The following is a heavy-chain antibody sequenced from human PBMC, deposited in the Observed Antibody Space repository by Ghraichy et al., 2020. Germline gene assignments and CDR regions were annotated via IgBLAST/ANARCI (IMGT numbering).Heavy chain of an antibody. D-gene: IGHD1/OR15-1a*01. Sequence: ASVKVSCKASGYTFTGYYMHWVRQAPGQGLEWMGRINPNSGGTNYAQKFQGRVTMTRDTSISTAYMELSRLRSDDTAVYYCARRTSGYYGMDVWGQGTTVTVSS. CDR3: ARRTSGYYGMDV. V-gene: IGHV1-2*06. J-gene: IGHJ6*02. CDR1: GYTFTGYY. CDR2: INPNSGGT.